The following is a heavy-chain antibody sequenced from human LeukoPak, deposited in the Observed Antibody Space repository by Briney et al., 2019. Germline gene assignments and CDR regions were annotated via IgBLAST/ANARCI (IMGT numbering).Heavy chain of an antibody. D-gene: IGHD3-22*01. J-gene: IGHJ4*02. CDR3: AREYYDSSGYYYFDY. CDR1: GFTFSDYY. CDR2: ISSSGSTI. Sequence: GGSLRLSCAASGFTFSDYYMSWIRQAPGKGLEWVSYISSSGSTIYYADSVKGRFTISRDNAKNSLYLQMNSLRAEDTAAYYCAREYYDSSGYYYFDYWGQGTLVTVSS. V-gene: IGHV3-11*04.